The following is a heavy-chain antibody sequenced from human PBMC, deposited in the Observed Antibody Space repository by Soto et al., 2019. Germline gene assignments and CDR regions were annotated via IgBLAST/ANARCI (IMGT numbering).Heavy chain of an antibody. D-gene: IGHD2-2*01. Sequence: QVQLVQSGAEVKKPGASVKVSCKVSGYTLTELSMHWVRQAPGKGLEWMGGFDPEDGETIYAQKFQGRVTMTEDTSTDTAYMELSSPRSEDTAVYYCATILGYCSSTSCFPGAFDIWGQGTMVTVSS. CDR3: ATILGYCSSTSCFPGAFDI. J-gene: IGHJ3*02. CDR1: GYTLTELS. CDR2: FDPEDGET. V-gene: IGHV1-24*01.